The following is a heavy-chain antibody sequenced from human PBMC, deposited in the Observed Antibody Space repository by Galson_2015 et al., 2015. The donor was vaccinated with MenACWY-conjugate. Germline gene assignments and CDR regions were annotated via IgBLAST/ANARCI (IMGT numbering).Heavy chain of an antibody. CDR1: GFTFSSYS. CDR3: ARDTIFGVVTPFDY. Sequence: SLRLSCAASGFTFSSYSMNWVRQAPGKGLEWVSYISSSSSTIYCADSVKGRFTISRDNAKNSLYLQMNSLRAEDTAVYYCARDTIFGVVTPFDYWGQGTLVTVSS. V-gene: IGHV3-48*01. J-gene: IGHJ4*02. D-gene: IGHD3-3*01. CDR2: ISSSSSTI.